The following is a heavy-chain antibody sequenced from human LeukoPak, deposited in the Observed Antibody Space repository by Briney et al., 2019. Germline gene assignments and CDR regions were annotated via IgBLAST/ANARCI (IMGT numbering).Heavy chain of an antibody. CDR1: GGSISSYY. D-gene: IGHD3-3*01. CDR3: ARAPDDLLHGRAFDI. V-gene: IGHV4-59*12. CDR2: IYYSGST. J-gene: IGHJ3*02. Sequence: KPSETLSLTCTVSGGSISSYYWSWFRQPPGKGLEWIGYIYYSGSTNYNPSLKSRVTISIDTSKNQFSLHLNSVIPEDTAVYFCARAPDDLLHGRAFDIWGQGTMVTVSS.